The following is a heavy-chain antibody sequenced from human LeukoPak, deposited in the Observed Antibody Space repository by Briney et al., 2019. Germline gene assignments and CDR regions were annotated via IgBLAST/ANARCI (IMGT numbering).Heavy chain of an antibody. Sequence: PGGSLRLSCAASGFTFSNYWMHWVRQAPGKGLVWVSRINSDGINTSYADSVKGRFTISRDNAKNTLNLQMNSLRAEDTAVYYCARVEAAAGTVDYWGQGTLVTVSS. V-gene: IGHV3-74*01. CDR3: ARVEAAAGTVDY. D-gene: IGHD6-13*01. J-gene: IGHJ4*02. CDR2: INSDGINT. CDR1: GFTFSNYW.